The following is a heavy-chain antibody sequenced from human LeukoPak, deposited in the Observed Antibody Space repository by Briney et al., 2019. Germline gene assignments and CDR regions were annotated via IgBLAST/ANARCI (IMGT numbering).Heavy chain of an antibody. CDR3: AGFVVALYYGRDV. D-gene: IGHD2-21*01. CDR1: GYTFTNYG. CDR2: ISVYNGNT. J-gene: IGHJ6*04. V-gene: IGHV1-18*01. Sequence: ASVKVSCKASGYTFTNYGISWVRQAPGQGLEWMGWISVYNGNTNYAQKLQGRVTMTTDTSTSTAYMELRSLRSDDTAVYYCAGFVVALYYGRDVGGKGTRVTVSS.